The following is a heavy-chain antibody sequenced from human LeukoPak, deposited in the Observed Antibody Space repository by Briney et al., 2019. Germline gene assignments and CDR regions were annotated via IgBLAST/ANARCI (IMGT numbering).Heavy chain of an antibody. D-gene: IGHD5-24*01. J-gene: IGHJ4*02. CDR2: ITSSGSST. CDR3: VRNRGWLQFDN. V-gene: IGHV3-64*01. CDR1: GFIFYSYA. Sequence: GGSLRLSCSASGFIFYSYAMHWVRQAPGRGLEYVAAITSSGSSTFHANSVKGRFTISRDNSKNTLYLQMGSLRPEDMAVYYCVRNRGWLQFDNWGQGTLVTVSS.